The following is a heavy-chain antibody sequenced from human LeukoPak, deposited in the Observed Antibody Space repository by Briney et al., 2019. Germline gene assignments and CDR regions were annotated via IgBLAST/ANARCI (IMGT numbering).Heavy chain of an antibody. V-gene: IGHV1-3*03. CDR3: ARSRPEDYFDY. CDR2: INAGNGNT. Sequence: ASVKVSCKASGYTLTSYTMHWMRQAPGQRLEWMVWINAGNGNTKYSQEFQGRVTTTRDTSASTAYMELSSLRSEDMAVYYCARSRPEDYFDYWGQGTLVTVSS. CDR1: GYTLTSYT. J-gene: IGHJ4*02.